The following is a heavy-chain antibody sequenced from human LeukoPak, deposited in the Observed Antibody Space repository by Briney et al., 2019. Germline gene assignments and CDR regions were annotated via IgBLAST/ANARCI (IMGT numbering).Heavy chain of an antibody. V-gene: IGHV1-8*02. J-gene: IGHJ4*02. CDR1: GYTFTVYY. CDR3: ARGFLGYFDWLLPSL. Sequence: ASVKVSCKASGYTFTVYYMHWVRQAPGQGLEWMGWMNPNSGNTGYSQKFEGTVTMTENTSISTDYMELSSLRSEDTAVYYCARGFLGYFDWLLPSLWGQGTLVTVSS. D-gene: IGHD3-9*01. CDR2: MNPNSGNT.